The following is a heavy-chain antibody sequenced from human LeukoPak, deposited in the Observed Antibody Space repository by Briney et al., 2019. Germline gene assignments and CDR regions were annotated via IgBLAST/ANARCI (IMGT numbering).Heavy chain of an antibody. CDR2: ISGSGGST. J-gene: IGHJ4*02. V-gene: IGHV3-23*01. CDR1: GFTFSSYA. Sequence: GGSLRLSCAASGFTFSSYAMSWVRQAPGKGLEWISAISGSGGSTYYADSVKGRFTISRDNSKNTLYLQMNSLRAEDTAVYYCAKGDYMFGELCGGQGTLVTVSS. D-gene: IGHD3-10*02. CDR3: AKGDYMFGELC.